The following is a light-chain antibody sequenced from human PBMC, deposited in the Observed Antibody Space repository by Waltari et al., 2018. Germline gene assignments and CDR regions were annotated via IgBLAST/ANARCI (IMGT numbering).Light chain of an antibody. CDR1: RSTIGAGFD. J-gene: IGLJ3*02. Sequence: QSVLTQPPSLSGAPVQRVTISCAGTRSTIGAGFDLHRYQQFPGSAPRLLISVNNNRPSGVPDRFSASKSGTSASLAVSGLQAQDEADYYCQSYDISLSAYVFGGGTKLTVL. V-gene: IGLV1-40*01. CDR2: VNN. CDR3: QSYDISLSAYV.